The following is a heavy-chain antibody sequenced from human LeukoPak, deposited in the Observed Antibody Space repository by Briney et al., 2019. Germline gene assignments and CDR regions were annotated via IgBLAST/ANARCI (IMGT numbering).Heavy chain of an antibody. CDR2: ISSSSSYI. CDR3: ARVRCSGGSCYAGCFDY. J-gene: IGHJ4*02. V-gene: IGHV3-21*01. D-gene: IGHD2-15*01. CDR1: GFTFSSYS. Sequence: GGSLRLSCAASGFTFSSYSMNWVRQAPGKGLEWVSSISSSSSYIYYADSVKGRFTISRDNAKNSLYLQMNSLRAEDTAVYYCARVRCSGGSCYAGCFDYWGQGTLVTVSS.